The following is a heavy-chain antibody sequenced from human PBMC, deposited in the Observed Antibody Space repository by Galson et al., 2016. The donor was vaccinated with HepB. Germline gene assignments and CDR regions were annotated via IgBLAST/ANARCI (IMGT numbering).Heavy chain of an antibody. D-gene: IGHD5-12*01. CDR3: ARATRAFFDY. CDR1: GDSVSSNSAA. J-gene: IGHJ4*02. V-gene: IGHV6-1*01. Sequence: CAISGDSVSSNSAAWNWIRQSPSRGLEWLGRTYYRSKWFNNDAVSVKSRITINPDTSKNQFSLQLNSVTPEDTAVYYCARATRAFFDYWGQGTLVTVSS. CDR2: TYYRSKWFN.